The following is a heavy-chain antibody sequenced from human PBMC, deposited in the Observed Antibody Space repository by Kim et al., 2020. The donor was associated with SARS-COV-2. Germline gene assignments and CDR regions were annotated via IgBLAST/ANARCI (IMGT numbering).Heavy chain of an antibody. Sequence: TIYYADAVKGRFTISRDNAKNSLYLQMNGLRAEDTAVYYCARVLRFFAGYWGQGTLVTVSS. V-gene: IGHV3-11*01. J-gene: IGHJ4*02. D-gene: IGHD3-3*01. CDR3: ARVLRFFAGY. CDR2: TI.